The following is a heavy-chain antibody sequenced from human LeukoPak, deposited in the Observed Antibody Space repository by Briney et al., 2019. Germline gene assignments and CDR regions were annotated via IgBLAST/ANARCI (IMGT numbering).Heavy chain of an antibody. CDR3: ARRTTVTTFLSG. Sequence: SQTLSLTCTVSGGSVTSGNYYWNWIRQPAGKGLEWIGRIYTNGGASYNPSLKSRVTISIDASENQFSLKLSSVTAADTAVYYCARRTTVTTFLSGWGQGTLVTVSS. CDR2: IYTNGGA. J-gene: IGHJ4*02. V-gene: IGHV4-61*02. CDR1: GGSVTSGNYY. D-gene: IGHD4-11*01.